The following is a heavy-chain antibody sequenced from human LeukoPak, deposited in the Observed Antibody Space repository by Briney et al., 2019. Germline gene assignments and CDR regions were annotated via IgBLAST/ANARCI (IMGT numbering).Heavy chain of an antibody. V-gene: IGHV4-39*07. D-gene: IGHD1-1*01. J-gene: IGHJ4*02. CDR2: IYHSGNT. CDR3: ARIVQITGTIPH. Sequence: PSETLSLTCTVSGGFISSSSYYWGWIRQPPGKGLEWLGSIYHSGNTDYNPSLKSRVTISVDTAKNKFFLRLGSVTAADTAVYYCARIVQITGTIPHWGQGTLVTVSP. CDR1: GGFISSSSYY.